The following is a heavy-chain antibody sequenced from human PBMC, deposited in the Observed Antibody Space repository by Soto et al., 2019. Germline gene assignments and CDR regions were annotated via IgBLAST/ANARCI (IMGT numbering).Heavy chain of an antibody. CDR2: INHSGST. CDR1: GGSFSGYY. D-gene: IGHD1-7*01. V-gene: IGHV4-34*01. J-gene: IGHJ5*02. CDR3: ASSTGTTSVAGWFDP. Sequence: SETLSLTCAVYGGSFSGYYWSWIRQPPGKGLEWIGEINHSGSTNYNPSLKGRVTISVDTSKNQFSLKLSSVTAADTAVYYCASSTGTTSVAGWFDPWGQGTLVTVS.